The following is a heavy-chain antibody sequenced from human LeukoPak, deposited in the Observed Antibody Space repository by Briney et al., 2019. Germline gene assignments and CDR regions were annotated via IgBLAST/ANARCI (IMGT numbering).Heavy chain of an antibody. Sequence: SETLSLTCTVSGGSISSYYWSWIRQPPGKGLEWMGYIYYDGRTKYNPSLKSRVTISVDTSKNQFSLKLTSVTAADTAVYYCARVSSSWPHYYFDYWGQGTLVTVSS. V-gene: IGHV4-59*12. CDR1: GGSISSYY. D-gene: IGHD6-13*01. CDR2: IYYDGRT. CDR3: ARVSSSWPHYYFDY. J-gene: IGHJ4*02.